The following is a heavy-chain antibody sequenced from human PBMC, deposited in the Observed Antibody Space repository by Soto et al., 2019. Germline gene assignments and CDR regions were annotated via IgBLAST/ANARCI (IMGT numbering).Heavy chain of an antibody. CDR3: VKRAVTGVWWFFDH. CDR1: GFIFSDYA. CDR2: IGVSGGDT. V-gene: IGHV3-23*01. J-gene: IGHJ4*02. Sequence: EVQLLESGGDLVQPGGSLRLSCVASGFIFSDYAMTWVRQAPGKGLEWVSTIGVSGGDTYYADSAKGRFTITRDNSKNTVYVQMNSLRAEDTAVYYCVKRAVTGVWWFFDHWGQGALVAGSS. D-gene: IGHD6-19*01.